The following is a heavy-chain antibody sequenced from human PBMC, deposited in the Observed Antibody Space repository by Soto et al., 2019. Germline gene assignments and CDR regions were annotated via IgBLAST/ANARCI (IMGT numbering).Heavy chain of an antibody. J-gene: IGHJ4*02. CDR3: ARDPAIAAAGNDY. CDR2: IYSGGST. D-gene: IGHD6-13*01. Sequence: EVQLVESGGGLVQPGGSLRLSCAASGFTVSSNYMSWVRQAPGKGLEWVSVIYSGGSTYYADSVKGRFTISRDNSKNTLYLQMNSLRAEDTAVYYCARDPAIAAAGNDYWGQGTLVTVSS. CDR1: GFTVSSNY. V-gene: IGHV3-66*01.